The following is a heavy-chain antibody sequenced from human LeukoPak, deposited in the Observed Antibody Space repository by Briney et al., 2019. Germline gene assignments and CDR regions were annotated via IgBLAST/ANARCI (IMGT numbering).Heavy chain of an antibody. D-gene: IGHD2-21*02. V-gene: IGHV4-59*08. CDR3: ARQRYCGGDCYYDNYYFDY. CDR1: GGSITGYY. CDR2: IYYNGRT. Sequence: KSSETLSLTCTVSGGSITGYYWSWIRQPPGKGLEWIGYIYYNGRTNYKPSLKSRVTISLDTSKNQFSLSLTSVTAADTAVYYCARQRYCGGDCYYDNYYFDYWGQGTLVSVPS. J-gene: IGHJ4*02.